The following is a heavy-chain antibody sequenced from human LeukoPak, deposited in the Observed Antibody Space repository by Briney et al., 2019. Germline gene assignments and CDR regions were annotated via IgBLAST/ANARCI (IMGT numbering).Heavy chain of an antibody. J-gene: IGHJ6*03. Sequence: GGFLRLSCAASGFTFNNARMNWVRQAPGKGLEWVGRIKSKTDGGTTDYAAPVKGRFTISRDDSKNTLYLQMNSLRAEDTAVYYCAKAGYSYGCSYYYYYYSMDVWGKGATVTVSS. D-gene: IGHD5-18*01. CDR3: AKAGYSYGCSYYYYYYSMDV. CDR2: IKSKTDGGTT. CDR1: GFTFNNAR. V-gene: IGHV3-15*01.